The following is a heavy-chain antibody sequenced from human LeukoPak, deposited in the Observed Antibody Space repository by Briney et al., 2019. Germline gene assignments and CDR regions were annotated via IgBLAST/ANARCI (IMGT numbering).Heavy chain of an antibody. CDR1: GFTSSNYG. CDR2: ISYDGSNK. J-gene: IGHJ4*02. D-gene: IGHD6-13*01. V-gene: IGHV3-30*18. CDR3: AKDNVAAAGRYFDY. Sequence: PGGSLRLSCAASGFTSSNYGMHWVRQAPGKGLEWVALISYDGSNKYFADSVKGRSTISRDNSKNTLYLQMHSLRAEDTAVYYCAKDNVAAAGRYFDYWGQGTLVTVSS.